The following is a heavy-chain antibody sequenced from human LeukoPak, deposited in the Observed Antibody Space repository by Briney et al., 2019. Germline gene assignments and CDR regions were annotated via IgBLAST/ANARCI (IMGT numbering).Heavy chain of an antibody. J-gene: IGHJ4*02. V-gene: IGHV3-33*01. CDR3: ATDLGSTTLDY. Sequence: GRSLRLSCAASGFTFSNHGVHWVRQAPGKGLEWVAIIWYDGSTQYYADSVKGRFTISRDNPKNTLYLQMNTLRAEDSAVYYCATDLGSTTLDYWGQGTLVTVSS. CDR1: GFTFSNHG. D-gene: IGHD3-9*01. CDR2: IWYDGSTQ.